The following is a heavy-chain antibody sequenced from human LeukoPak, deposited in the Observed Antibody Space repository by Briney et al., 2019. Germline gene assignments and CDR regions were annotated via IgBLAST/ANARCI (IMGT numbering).Heavy chain of an antibody. CDR3: AKVGGITMVRGVRDAFDI. J-gene: IGHJ3*02. CDR2: TIGSGGST. V-gene: IGHV3-23*01. Sequence: GGSLRLSCAASGFTFSSYAMSWVRQAPGKGVEGVSATIGSGGSTYYADSVKGRFTISRDNSKNTLYLQMNSLRAEDTAVYYCAKVGGITMVRGVRDAFDIWGQGTMVTVSS. D-gene: IGHD3-10*01. CDR1: GFTFSSYA.